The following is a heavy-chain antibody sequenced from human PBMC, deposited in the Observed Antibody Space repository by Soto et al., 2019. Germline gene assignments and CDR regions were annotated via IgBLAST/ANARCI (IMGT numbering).Heavy chain of an antibody. CDR2: ISYDGSNK. J-gene: IGHJ6*02. Sequence: PGGSLRLSCAASGFTFSSYAMHWVRQAPGKGLEWVAVISYDGSNKYYADSVKGRFTISRDNSKNTLYLQMNSLRAEDTAVYYCARDRVVRLPVPDYYYYGMDVWGQGTTVTVSS. D-gene: IGHD3-3*01. CDR1: GFTFSSYA. CDR3: ARDRVVRLPVPDYYYYGMDV. V-gene: IGHV3-30-3*01.